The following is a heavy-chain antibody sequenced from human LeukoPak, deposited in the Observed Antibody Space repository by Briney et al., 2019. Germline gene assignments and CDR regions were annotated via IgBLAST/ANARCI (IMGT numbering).Heavy chain of an antibody. CDR2: IHHSGST. CDR3: ARLPYYYGSGGLFYFDY. CDR1: GGSFSGYY. D-gene: IGHD3-10*01. J-gene: IGHJ4*02. Sequence: PSETLSLTCAVYGGSFSGYYWSWIRQPPGKGLEWIGEIHHSGSTKYNPSLKSRVTISVDTSKNQFSLKLSSVTAADPAVYYCARLPYYYGSGGLFYFDYWGQGTLVTVSS. V-gene: IGHV4-34*01.